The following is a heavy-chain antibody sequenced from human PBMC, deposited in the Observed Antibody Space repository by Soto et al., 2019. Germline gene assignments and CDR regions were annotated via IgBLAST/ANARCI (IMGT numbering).Heavy chain of an antibody. D-gene: IGHD2-2*02. CDR3: ARQVPAAIRLGWFDP. J-gene: IGHJ5*02. CDR1: GGSISRSTYY. V-gene: IGHV4-39*01. Sequence: SETLSLTCTVSGGSISRSTYYWGWIRQPPGKGLEWIGSIYYSGSTYYRPSLKSRVTISVDTSKNQCSLKLSSVTAADTAVYYCARQVPAAIRLGWFDPWGQGTLVTVSS. CDR2: IYYSGST.